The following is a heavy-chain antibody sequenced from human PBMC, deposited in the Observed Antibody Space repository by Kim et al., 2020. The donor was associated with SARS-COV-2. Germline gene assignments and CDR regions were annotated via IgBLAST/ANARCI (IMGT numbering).Heavy chain of an antibody. V-gene: IGHV3-53*04. CDR1: GFTVRSNY. CDR3: ARGGGQCSSTSCNVKYYNDGLDV. Sequence: GGSLRLSCAASGFTVRSNYMSWVRQAPGKGLEWVSVIYSGGSTYYADSVKGRFTISRHNSKNTLYLQMNSLRAEDTAVYYCARGGGQCSSTSCNVKYYNDGLDVWGPGTTLTVSS. CDR2: IYSGGST. J-gene: IGHJ6*02. D-gene: IGHD2-2*01.